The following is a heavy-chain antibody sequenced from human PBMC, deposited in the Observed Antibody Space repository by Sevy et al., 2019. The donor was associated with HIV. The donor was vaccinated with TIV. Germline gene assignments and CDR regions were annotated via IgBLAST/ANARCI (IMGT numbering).Heavy chain of an antibody. J-gene: IGHJ4*02. CDR2: IYSSGNT. D-gene: IGHD5-12*01. CDR3: ARQWGYTSSSGLSV. V-gene: IGHV4-39*01. Sequence: SETLSFTCTVSGGSISSGSYYWGWIRQPPGKGLEWIGFIYSSGNTYYNPSLKSRITIAVDTSKNQFSLKLTSVTAADTAVYYCARQWGYTSSSGLSVWGQGTLVTVSS. CDR1: GGSISSGSYY.